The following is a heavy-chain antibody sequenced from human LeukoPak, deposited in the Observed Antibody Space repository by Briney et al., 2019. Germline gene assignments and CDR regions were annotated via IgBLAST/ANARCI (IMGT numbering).Heavy chain of an antibody. J-gene: IGHJ4*02. CDR3: ARESSSSSGWSEDY. Sequence: PSETLSLTCTVSGGSISSSSYYWGWIRQPPGKGLEWIGSIYYSGSTYYNPSLKSRVTISVDKSKNQFSLKLSSVTAADTAVYYCARESSSSSGWSEDYWGQGTLVTVSS. V-gene: IGHV4-39*07. CDR1: GGSISSSSYY. CDR2: IYYSGST. D-gene: IGHD6-19*01.